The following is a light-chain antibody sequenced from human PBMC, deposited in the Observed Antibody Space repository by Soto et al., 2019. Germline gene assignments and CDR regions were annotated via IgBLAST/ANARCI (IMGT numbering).Light chain of an antibody. CDR1: QSVSNN. V-gene: IGKV3-15*01. J-gene: IGKJ1*01. CDR2: GAF. CDR3: QQYSNWPKT. Sequence: EIVLTQSPAILSLSPGERATLSCRASQSVSNNLAWYQQKPGQAPRLLIFGAFTRAAGVPARFSGSGSGTEFTLTISSLQSEDSAVYFCQQYSNWPKTFGQGTKVDIK.